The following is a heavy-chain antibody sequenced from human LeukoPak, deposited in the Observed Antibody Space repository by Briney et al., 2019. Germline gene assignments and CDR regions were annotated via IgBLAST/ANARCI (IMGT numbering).Heavy chain of an antibody. CDR2: ISGSGGST. CDR3: AKDWRLYYYFDY. V-gene: IGHV3-23*01. Sequence: PGGSLRLSCAASGFTFSSYAMSWVRQAPGKGQEWVSAISGSGGSTYYADSVKGRFTISRDNSKNTLYLQMNSLRAEDTAVYYCAKDWRLYYYFDYWGQGTLVTVSS. CDR1: GFTFSSYA. D-gene: IGHD2-2*02. J-gene: IGHJ4*02.